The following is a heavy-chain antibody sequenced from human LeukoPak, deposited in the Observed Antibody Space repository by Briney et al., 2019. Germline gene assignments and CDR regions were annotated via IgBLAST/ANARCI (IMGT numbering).Heavy chain of an antibody. Sequence: GRSLRLSCAASGFSFSSYGMHWVRQAPGKGLEGVAVISNDGSNEYYADSVKGRFTISRDNSKNTLYLQMNSLRAEDTAVYYCAKELSNAYYYSFDYWGQGTLVTVSS. D-gene: IGHD3-16*01. CDR3: AKELSNAYYYSFDY. V-gene: IGHV3-30*18. J-gene: IGHJ4*02. CDR2: ISNDGSNE. CDR1: GFSFSSYG.